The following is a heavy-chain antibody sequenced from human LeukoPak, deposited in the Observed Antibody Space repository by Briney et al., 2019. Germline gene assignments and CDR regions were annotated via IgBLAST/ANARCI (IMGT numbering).Heavy chain of an antibody. CDR1: GFTFSSYA. CDR3: ARDYYGSGSYPNDAFDI. V-gene: IGHV3-23*01. Sequence: PGGSLGLSCAASGFTFSSYAMSWVRQAPGKGLEWVSAISGSGGSTYYADSVKGRFTISRDNSKNTLYLQMNGLRAEDTAVYYCARDYYGSGSYPNDAFDIWGQGTMVTVSS. CDR2: ISGSGGST. D-gene: IGHD3-10*01. J-gene: IGHJ3*02.